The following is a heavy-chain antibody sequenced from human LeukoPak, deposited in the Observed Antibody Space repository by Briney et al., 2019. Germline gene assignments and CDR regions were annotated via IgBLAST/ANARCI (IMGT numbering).Heavy chain of an antibody. CDR3: ARDRAGQWELGGNWFDP. D-gene: IGHD1-26*01. CDR1: GYTFTGYY. J-gene: IGHJ5*02. CDR2: FNPDSGGT. Sequence: GASVKVSCKASGYTFTGYYMHWVRQAPGQGLEWMGWFNPDSGGTNYAQKFQGRVTMTRDTSISTAYMELSRLRSDDTAVYYCARDRAGQWELGGNWFDPWGQGTLVTVSS. V-gene: IGHV1-2*02.